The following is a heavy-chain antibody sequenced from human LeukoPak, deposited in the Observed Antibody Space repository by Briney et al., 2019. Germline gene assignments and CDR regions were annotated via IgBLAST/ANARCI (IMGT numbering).Heavy chain of an antibody. J-gene: IGHJ4*02. Sequence: GESLKISCKGSGYSFTSYWIGWVRQMPGKGLEWMGIIYPGDSHTRYSPSLQGQVTFSADKSINTAYLQWSSLKASDTAMYYCATLILRAAPYYLDYWGQGTLVTVSS. CDR1: GYSFTSYW. CDR3: ATLILRAAPYYLDY. CDR2: IYPGDSHT. D-gene: IGHD3-16*01. V-gene: IGHV5-51*01.